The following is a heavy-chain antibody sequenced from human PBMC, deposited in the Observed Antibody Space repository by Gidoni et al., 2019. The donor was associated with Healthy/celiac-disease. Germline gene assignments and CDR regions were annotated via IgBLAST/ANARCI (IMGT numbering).Heavy chain of an antibody. Sequence: QVQLVQSGAEVKKPGSSVKVSCKASGGTFSSYAISWVRQAPGQGLEWMGGIIPIFGTANYAQKFQGRVTITADESTSTAYMELSSLRSEDTAVYYCAGKLKSNDFWSGYLETWGQGTLVTVSS. D-gene: IGHD3-3*01. CDR1: GGTFSSYA. CDR3: AGKLKSNDFWSGYLET. CDR2: IIPIFGTA. J-gene: IGHJ5*02. V-gene: IGHV1-69*01.